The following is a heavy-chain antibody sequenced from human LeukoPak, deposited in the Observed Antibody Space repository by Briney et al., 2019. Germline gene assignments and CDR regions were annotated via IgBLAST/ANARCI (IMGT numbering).Heavy chain of an antibody. V-gene: IGHV1-24*01. CDR3: ARSPYYDSSGYPGLFDY. CDR1: GYTLTELS. Sequence: ASVKVSCKVSGYTLTELSMHWVRQAPGKGLEWMGGFDPEDGETIYAQKFQGRVTMTEDTSTDTAYMELSRLRSDDTAVYYCARSPYYDSSGYPGLFDYWGQGTLVTVSS. CDR2: FDPEDGET. J-gene: IGHJ4*02. D-gene: IGHD3-22*01.